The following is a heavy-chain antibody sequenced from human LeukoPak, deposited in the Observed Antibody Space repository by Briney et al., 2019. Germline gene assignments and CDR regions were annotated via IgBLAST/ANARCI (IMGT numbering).Heavy chain of an antibody. V-gene: IGHV3-23*01. CDR3: ASGATSDFDY. CDR1: GFTFSNYA. Sequence: GGPLRLSCSVSGFTFSNYAMHWVRQAPGKGLEWVSLISGGSGNIYYVDSVKGRFTISRDNSKNTLYVQMASLRAEDTAVYYCASGATSDFDYWGQGTLVTVSS. J-gene: IGHJ4*02. CDR2: ISGGSGNI. D-gene: IGHD1-26*01.